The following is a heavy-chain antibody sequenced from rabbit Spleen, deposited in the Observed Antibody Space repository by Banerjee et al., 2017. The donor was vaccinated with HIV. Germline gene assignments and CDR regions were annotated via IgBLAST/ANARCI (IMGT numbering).Heavy chain of an antibody. D-gene: IGHD8-1*01. CDR1: GFSFSNGYD. J-gene: IGHJ6*01. Sequence: QEQLRETGGGLVKPGASLSLICTASGFSFSNGYDLSWVRQAPGKGLEFIGCINTGSGRTYYTFWAKGRFTISKTSSTTVTLQMTRLTAADTATYFCARDTGSSFSTYGMDLWGPGTLVTV. CDR2: INTGSGRT. CDR3: ARDTGSSFSTYGMDL. V-gene: IGHV1S45*01.